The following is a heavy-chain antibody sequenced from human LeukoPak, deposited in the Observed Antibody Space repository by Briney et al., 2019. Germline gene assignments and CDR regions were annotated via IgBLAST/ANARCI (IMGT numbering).Heavy chain of an antibody. V-gene: IGHV3-23*01. CDR1: GFTFSTCA. Sequence: GGSLRLSCAASGFTFSTCAMTWVRQAPGKGLEWVSSISGSGGTTFYADSVKGRFTISRDNAKNSLYLQMNSLRAEDTALYYCAKGPDTYYYGSGSTLGPYYFDYWGQGTLVTVSS. J-gene: IGHJ4*02. CDR2: ISGSGGTT. D-gene: IGHD3-10*01. CDR3: AKGPDTYYYGSGSTLGPYYFDY.